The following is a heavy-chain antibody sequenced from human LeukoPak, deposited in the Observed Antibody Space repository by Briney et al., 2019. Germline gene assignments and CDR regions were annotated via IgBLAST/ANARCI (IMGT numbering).Heavy chain of an antibody. V-gene: IGHV1-8*02. J-gene: IGHJ4*02. Sequence: ASVKVSCKASGYTFTSYGISWVRQAPGQGLEWMGWMNPNSGNTGYAQKFQGRVTMTRNTSISTAYMELSSLRSEDTAVYYCATYYYGSGSYYRSYYFDYWGQGTLVTVSS. D-gene: IGHD3-10*01. CDR2: MNPNSGNT. CDR3: ATYYYGSGSYYRSYYFDY. CDR1: GYTFTSYG.